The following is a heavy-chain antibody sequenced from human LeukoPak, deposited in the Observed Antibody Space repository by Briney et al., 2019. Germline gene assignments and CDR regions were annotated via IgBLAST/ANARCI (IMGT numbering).Heavy chain of an antibody. J-gene: IGHJ3*02. Sequence: PSETLSLTCTVSSGSISSYYWSWIRQPPGKGLEWIGYIYYSGSTNYNPSLKSRVTISVDTSKNQFSLKLSSVTAADTAVYYCARSGLRYFVEAFDIWGQGTMVTVSS. CDR3: ARSGLRYFVEAFDI. CDR2: IYYSGST. CDR1: SGSISSYY. D-gene: IGHD3-9*01. V-gene: IGHV4-59*01.